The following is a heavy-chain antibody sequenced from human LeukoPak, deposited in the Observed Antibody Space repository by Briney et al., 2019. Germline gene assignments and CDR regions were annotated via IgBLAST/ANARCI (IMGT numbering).Heavy chain of an antibody. CDR3: ARARRDYGRSFDY. V-gene: IGHV3-48*01. D-gene: IGHD4-17*01. Sequence: PGGPLRLSCAASGFTFSSYSMNWVRQAPGKGLEWVSYISSSSSTIYYADSVKGRFTISRDNAKNSLYLQMNSLRAEDTAVYYCARARRDYGRSFDYWGQGTLVTVSS. J-gene: IGHJ4*02. CDR2: ISSSSSTI. CDR1: GFTFSSYS.